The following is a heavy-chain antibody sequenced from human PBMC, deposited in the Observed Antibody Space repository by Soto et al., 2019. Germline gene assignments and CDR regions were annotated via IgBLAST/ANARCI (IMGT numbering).Heavy chain of an antibody. CDR2: VDGSGYDT. CDR1: GFTFSSHA. J-gene: IGHJ4*02. CDR3: AKELFAAAYAATCAFVL. Sequence: GGSLRLSCAASGFTFSSHAMGWLRQTPGTGPEWVAFVDGSGYDTSYAHSVKGRFTISRDNSENSLYLHMNNLRAEDTGRYLCAKELFAAAYAATCAFVLWCPGIFVSLSS. D-gene: IGHD2-8*01. V-gene: IGHV3-23*01.